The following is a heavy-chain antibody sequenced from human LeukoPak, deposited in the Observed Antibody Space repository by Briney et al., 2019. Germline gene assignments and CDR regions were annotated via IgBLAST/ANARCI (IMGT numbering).Heavy chain of an antibody. Sequence: PGGSLRLSCSASGFTFSTYWMSWVRQAPGKGLEWVAVISYDGSNKYYADSVKGRFTISRDNSKNTLYLQMNSLRAEDTAVYYCAKDRRYCSGGSCYGYWFDPWGQGTLVTVSS. V-gene: IGHV3-30*18. D-gene: IGHD2-15*01. CDR2: ISYDGSNK. CDR3: AKDRRYCSGGSCYGYWFDP. CDR1: GFTFSTYW. J-gene: IGHJ5*02.